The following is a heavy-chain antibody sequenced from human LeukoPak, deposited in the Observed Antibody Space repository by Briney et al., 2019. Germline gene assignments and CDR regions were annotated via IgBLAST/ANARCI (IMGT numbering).Heavy chain of an antibody. CDR1: GFTFSSSW. V-gene: IGHV3-74*01. J-gene: IGHJ4*02. CDR3: ARDYPPY. Sequence: GGSLRLSCVASGFTFSSSWMHWVRQAPGKGLVWVSRINTDGKTTTYADSVKGRFTISRDNTKNTLYLQMNSLNAEDTALYYCARDYPPYWGQGALVTVSA. CDR2: INTDGKTT.